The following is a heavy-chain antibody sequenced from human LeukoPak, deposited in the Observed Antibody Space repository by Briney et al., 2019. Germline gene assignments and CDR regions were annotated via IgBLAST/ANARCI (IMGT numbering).Heavy chain of an antibody. J-gene: IGHJ4*02. CDR3: ARDKEAAVDFWSGYYPL. V-gene: IGHV3-7*01. CDR2: IKRDGSER. CDR1: GFIFSSYW. Sequence: GGSLRLSCAASGFIFSSYWMGWVRQAPGRGLEWVANIKRDGSERYYVDSVKGRFTISRDNAQNSLYLQMNSLRDEDTGVYYCARDKEAAVDFWSGYYPLWGQGTLVTVSS. D-gene: IGHD3-3*01.